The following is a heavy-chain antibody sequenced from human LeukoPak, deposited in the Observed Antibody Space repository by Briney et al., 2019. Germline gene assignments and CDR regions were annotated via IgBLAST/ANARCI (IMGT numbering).Heavy chain of an antibody. CDR3: ARDDVHYYDSSGYGDY. CDR2: INPSGGST. Sequence: ASVKVSCKASGYTFTSYYMHWVRQAPGQGLEWMGIINPSGGSTSYAQKFQGRVTMTRDTSTSTVYMELSSLGSEDTAVYYCARDDVHYYDSSGYGDYWGQGTLVTVSS. CDR1: GYTFTSYY. J-gene: IGHJ4*02. V-gene: IGHV1-46*01. D-gene: IGHD3-22*01.